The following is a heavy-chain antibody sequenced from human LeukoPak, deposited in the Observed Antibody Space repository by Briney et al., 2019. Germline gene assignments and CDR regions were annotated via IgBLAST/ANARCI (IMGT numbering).Heavy chain of an antibody. D-gene: IGHD6-13*01. CDR2: ITTNGDST. J-gene: IGHJ4*02. CDR3: VKVVQQQLVRSGLDY. V-gene: IGHV3-64D*06. Sequence: GGSLRLSCAASGFTFSSYAMYWVRQAPGKGLEFVSAITTNGDSTFYADSVKGRFTISRDNSKNTLFLQLSSLRPEDTAMYYCVKVVQQQLVRSGLDYWGQGTLVTVSP. CDR1: GFTFSSYA.